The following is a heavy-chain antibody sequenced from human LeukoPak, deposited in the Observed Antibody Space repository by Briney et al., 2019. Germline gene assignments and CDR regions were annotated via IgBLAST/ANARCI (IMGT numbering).Heavy chain of an antibody. J-gene: IGHJ4*02. CDR1: GFTFYNYA. CDR3: AKVRGTYSSGYFFDY. V-gene: IGHV3-9*01. Sequence: PGNSLTLSCAASGFTFYNYAMHWLRHAPGKSLEWLSIISWNSGYIDYADSVKGRLTISRDNAKKSLDLQMNSLRAEETAFYYCAKVRGTYSSGYFFDYWGQGTLVTVSS. CDR2: ISWNSGYI. D-gene: IGHD6-19*01.